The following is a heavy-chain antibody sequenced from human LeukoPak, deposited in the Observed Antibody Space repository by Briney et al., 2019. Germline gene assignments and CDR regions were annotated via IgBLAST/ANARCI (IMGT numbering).Heavy chain of an antibody. CDR1: GFTFSSYS. J-gene: IGHJ3*02. CDR3: ANLYVWGSYRYDAFDI. D-gene: IGHD3-16*02. Sequence: PGGSLRLSCAASGFTFSSYSMNWVRQAPGKGLEWVSYIISSSSTIYYADSVKGRFTISRDNSKNTLYLQMNSLRAEDTAAYYCANLYVWGSYRYDAFDIWGQGTMVTVSS. V-gene: IGHV3-48*01. CDR2: IISSSSTI.